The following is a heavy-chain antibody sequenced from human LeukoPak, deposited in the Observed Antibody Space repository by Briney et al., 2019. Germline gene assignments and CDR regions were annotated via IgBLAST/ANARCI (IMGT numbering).Heavy chain of an antibody. J-gene: IGHJ4*02. V-gene: IGHV5-51*01. CDR2: IYPGDSDT. D-gene: IGHD6-13*01. CDR3: ARRRPGKKQLVQGGGAELDY. Sequence: GEALQISCQGSGYSFTSYWIGWVRQMPGKGLEWMGTIYPGDSDTRYSPYFQGQVTISADKSISTAYLQWSSLKASDTAMYYCARRRPGKKQLVQGGGAELDYWGQGTLVTVSS. CDR1: GYSFTSYW.